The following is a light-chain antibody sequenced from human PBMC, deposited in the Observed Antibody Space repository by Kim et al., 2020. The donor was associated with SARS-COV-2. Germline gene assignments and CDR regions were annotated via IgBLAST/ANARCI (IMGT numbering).Light chain of an antibody. V-gene: IGLV10-54*01. CDR1: SNNVGNQG. Sequence: QAGLTQPPSVSKGLRQTATLTCTGNSNNVGNQGVAWLQQHQGHHPKLLSFRNNNRPSGISERLSASGSGNTASLTITGLQPEDEADYYCSAWDSSLSAWVFGGGTQLTVL. J-gene: IGLJ3*02. CDR2: RNN. CDR3: SAWDSSLSAWV.